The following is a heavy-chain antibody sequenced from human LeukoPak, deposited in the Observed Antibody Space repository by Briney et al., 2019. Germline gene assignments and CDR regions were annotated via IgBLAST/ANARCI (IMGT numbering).Heavy chain of an antibody. CDR3: ARSGYSGYADAFDI. J-gene: IGHJ3*02. CDR2: IGTAGDT. Sequence: PGGSPRLSCAASGFTFSSYDMHWLRQPTGKGLEWVTAIGTAGDTYYLGSVKGRFIISRENAKNSLYLQMNSLRAGDTAVYYCARSGYSGYADAFDIWGQGTMVTVSS. D-gene: IGHD5-12*01. V-gene: IGHV3-13*01. CDR1: GFTFSSYD.